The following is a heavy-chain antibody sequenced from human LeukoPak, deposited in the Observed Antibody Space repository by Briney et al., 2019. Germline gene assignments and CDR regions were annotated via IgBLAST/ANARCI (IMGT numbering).Heavy chain of an antibody. CDR1: GGSITSSSYY. Sequence: SETLSLTCTVSGGSITSSSYYWGWIRQPPGKGLEWIGRIYTSGSTNYNPSLKSRVTMSVDTSKNQFSLKLSSVTAADTAVYYCARAGVYDKDAFDIWGQGTMVTVSS. J-gene: IGHJ3*02. V-gene: IGHV4-61*05. CDR2: IYTSGST. D-gene: IGHD3-22*01. CDR3: ARAGVYDKDAFDI.